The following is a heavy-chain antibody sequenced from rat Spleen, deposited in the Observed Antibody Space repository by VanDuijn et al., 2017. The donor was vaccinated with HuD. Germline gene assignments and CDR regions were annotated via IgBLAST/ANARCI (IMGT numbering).Heavy chain of an antibody. CDR3: ARYGTYYYLMDA. CDR1: GYSITSSY. J-gene: IGHJ4*01. CDR2: ISYSGST. V-gene: IGHV3-1*01. D-gene: IGHD1-5*01. Sequence: EMQLQESGPGLVKPSQSLSLTCSVTGYSITSSYRWNWIRKFPGNKMEWMGYISYSGSTSYNPSLKSRISITRDTSKNQFFLQLNSVTTEDTATYYCARYGTYYYLMDAWGPGASVTVSS.